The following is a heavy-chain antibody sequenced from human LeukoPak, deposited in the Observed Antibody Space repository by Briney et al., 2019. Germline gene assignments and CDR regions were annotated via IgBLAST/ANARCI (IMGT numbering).Heavy chain of an antibody. V-gene: IGHV4-39*07. CDR1: GGSISSSSYY. J-gene: IGHJ3*02. D-gene: IGHD3-16*01. Sequence: SETLSLTCTVSGGSISSSSYYWGWIRQPPGKGLEWIGSIYYSGSTSYNPSLKSRVTISVDTSRNQFSLKLSSVTAADTAVYYCARARGSPIRDAFDIWGQGTMVTVSS. CDR3: ARARGSPIRDAFDI. CDR2: IYYSGST.